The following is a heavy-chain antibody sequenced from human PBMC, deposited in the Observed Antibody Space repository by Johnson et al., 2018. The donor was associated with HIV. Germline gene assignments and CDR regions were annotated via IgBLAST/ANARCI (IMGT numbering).Heavy chain of an antibody. CDR3: VRGEEGAFDI. Sequence: QMLLVESGGGVVQPGRSLRLSCAASGFTFSDYYMVWIRQAPGKGLEWLSYISSSGSTIYYADSVTGRFTISRDNAKNSVFLQMTSLTAEDTAVFSCVRGEEGAFDIWGQGTMVTVSS. J-gene: IGHJ3*02. CDR1: GFTFSDYY. CDR2: ISSSGSTI. V-gene: IGHV3-11*01.